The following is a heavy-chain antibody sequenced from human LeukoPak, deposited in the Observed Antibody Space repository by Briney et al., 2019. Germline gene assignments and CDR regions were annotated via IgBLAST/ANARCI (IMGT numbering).Heavy chain of an antibody. Sequence: XXXXWVRQAPGKGLEWVANIKQDGSEKNYVDSVKGRFIISRDNAKNSLYLQMNSLRAEDTAVYYCARDSPFGFYWGQGTLVTVSS. CDR1: XX. CDR2: IKQDGSEK. J-gene: IGHJ4*02. V-gene: IGHV3-7*01. CDR3: ARDSPFGFY. D-gene: IGHD3-10*01.